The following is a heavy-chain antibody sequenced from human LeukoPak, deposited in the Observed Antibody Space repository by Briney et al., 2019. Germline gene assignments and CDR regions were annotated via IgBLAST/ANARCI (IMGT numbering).Heavy chain of an antibody. J-gene: IGHJ6*02. CDR3: ARDRPLYGSGNYV. CDR1: GLSVRSNY. Sequence: GGSLRLSCAASGLSVRSNYMSWVRQAPGKGLEWVAVIYSGGRTNYADSVKGRFTISSDDSKDTLYLQMNSLRAEDTAVYYCARDRPLYGSGNYVWGQGTTVTVSS. CDR2: IYSGGRT. D-gene: IGHD3-10*01. V-gene: IGHV3-66*01.